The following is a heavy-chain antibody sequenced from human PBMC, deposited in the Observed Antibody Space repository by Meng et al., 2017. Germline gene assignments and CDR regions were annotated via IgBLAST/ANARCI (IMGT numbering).Heavy chain of an antibody. Sequence: QVLRQPWGAGLCWPSDTSPLTCADYGGSFSGYYWSWIRQPPGKGLEWIGEINHSGSTNYNPSLKSRVTISVDTSKNQFSLKLSSVTAADTAVYYCARVGKVVTAPLTYWGQGTLVTVSS. CDR3: ARVGKVVTAPLTY. D-gene: IGHD2-21*02. V-gene: IGHV4-34*01. CDR2: INHSGST. J-gene: IGHJ4*02. CDR1: GGSFSGYY.